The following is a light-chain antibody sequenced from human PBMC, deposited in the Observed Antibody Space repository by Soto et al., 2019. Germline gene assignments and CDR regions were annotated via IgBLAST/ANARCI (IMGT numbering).Light chain of an antibody. CDR1: QRISTW. CDR3: QQSYSTLIT. J-gene: IGKJ5*01. V-gene: IGKV1-5*01. Sequence: DIQMTQAPSTLSASVGDGVTITCRASQRISTWLAWYQQKPGKAPKLLISDASSLETGVPSRFSGSGSGTDFTLTISSLQPEDFATYYCQQSYSTLITFGQGTRLEIK. CDR2: DAS.